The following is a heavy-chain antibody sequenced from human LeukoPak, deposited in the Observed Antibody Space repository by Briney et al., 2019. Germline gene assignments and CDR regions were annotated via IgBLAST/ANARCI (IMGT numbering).Heavy chain of an antibody. CDR2: IYHTGRT. CDR3: ARVYSGSTWYYLDY. Sequence: SETLPLTCAVSHYSISSPYFWGWIRQPPGKGLEWIGSIYHTGRTNYNPSINSRVTMSLDTSKNQFSLNLNSVTAADTAVYHCARVYSGSTWYYLDYWGQGILVTVSS. CDR1: HYSISSPYF. V-gene: IGHV4-38-2*01. J-gene: IGHJ4*02. D-gene: IGHD5-12*01.